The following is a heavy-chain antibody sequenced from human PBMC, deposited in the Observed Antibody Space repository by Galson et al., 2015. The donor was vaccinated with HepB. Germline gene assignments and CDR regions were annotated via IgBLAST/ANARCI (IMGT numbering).Heavy chain of an antibody. CDR3: ARHITMVRGVIPYFDY. V-gene: IGHV4-59*08. CDR1: GGSISSSY. Sequence: SETLSLTCPVSGGSISSSYWSWIRQPPGKGLEWIGYIYYSGSTYYNPSLKSRVTISVDTSKNQFSLKLSSVTAADTAVYYCARHITMVRGVIPYFDYWGQGTLVTVSS. D-gene: IGHD3-10*01. J-gene: IGHJ4*02. CDR2: IYYSGST.